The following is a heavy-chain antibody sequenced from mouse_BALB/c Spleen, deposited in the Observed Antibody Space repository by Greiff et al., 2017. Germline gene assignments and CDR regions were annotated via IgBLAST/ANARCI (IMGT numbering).Heavy chain of an antibody. V-gene: IGHV3-8*02. CDR3: ARWGYYGSSPFDY. CDR2: ISYSGST. CDR1: GDSITSGY. Sequence: VQLQQSGPSLVKPSQTLSLTCSVTGDSITSGYWNWIRKFPGNKLEYMGYISYSGSTYYNPSLKSRISITRDTSKNQYYLQLNSVTTEDTATYYCARWGYYGSSPFDYWGQGTTLTVSS. J-gene: IGHJ2*01. D-gene: IGHD1-1*01.